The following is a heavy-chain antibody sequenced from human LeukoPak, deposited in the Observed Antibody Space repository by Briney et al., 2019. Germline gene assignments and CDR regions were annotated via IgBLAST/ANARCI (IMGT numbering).Heavy chain of an antibody. CDR1: GGSISSSSYY. Sequence: SETLSLTCTVSGGSISSSSYYWGWIRQPPGKGLEWIGSIYYSGSTYYNPSLKSRVTISVDTSKNQFSLKLSSVTAADTAVYYCARYGSGSKMLDFWGQGTLVTVSS. V-gene: IGHV4-39*07. CDR3: ARYGSGSKMLDF. D-gene: IGHD3-10*01. CDR2: IYYSGST. J-gene: IGHJ4*02.